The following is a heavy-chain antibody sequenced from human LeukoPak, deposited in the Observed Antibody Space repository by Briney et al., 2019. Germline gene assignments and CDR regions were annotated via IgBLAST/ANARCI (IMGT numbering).Heavy chain of an antibody. Sequence: SGTLSLTCTVSGGSISSYYWSWIRQPPGKGLEWIGYIYYSGSTNYNPSLKSRVTISVDTSKNQFSLKLSSVTAADTAVYYCARHHSSTRFDAFDIWGQGTMVNVSS. D-gene: IGHD2-2*01. CDR1: GGSISSYY. V-gene: IGHV4-59*08. J-gene: IGHJ3*02. CDR3: ARHHSSTRFDAFDI. CDR2: IYYSGST.